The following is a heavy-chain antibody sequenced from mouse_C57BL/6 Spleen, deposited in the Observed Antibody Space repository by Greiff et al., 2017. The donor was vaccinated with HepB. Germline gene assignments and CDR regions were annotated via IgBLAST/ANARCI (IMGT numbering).Heavy chain of an antibody. CDR1: GYAFSSSW. J-gene: IGHJ1*03. V-gene: IGHV1-82*01. Sequence: VQLQESGPELVKPGASVKISCKASGYAFSSSWMNWVKQRPGKGLEWIGRIYPGDGDTNYNGKFKGKATLTADKSSSTAYMQISSLTSEDSAVYFCARSGLRSYWYFDVWGTGTTVTVSS. CDR3: ARSGLRSYWYFDV. CDR2: IYPGDGDT. D-gene: IGHD2-4*01.